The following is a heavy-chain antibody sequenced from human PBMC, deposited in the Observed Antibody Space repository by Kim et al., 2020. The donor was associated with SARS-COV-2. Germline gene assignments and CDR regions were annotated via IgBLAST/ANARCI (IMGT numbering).Heavy chain of an antibody. J-gene: IGHJ5*02. CDR2: IYYSGST. CDR1: GGSISSSSYY. V-gene: IGHV4-39*01. Sequence: SETLSLTCTVSGGSISSSSYYWGWIRQPPGKGLEWIGSIYYSGSTYYNPSLKSRVTISVDTSKNQFSLKLSSVTAADTAVYYCARHRGYCSSTSCYGLSYNWFDPWGQGTLVTVSS. D-gene: IGHD2-2*01. CDR3: ARHRGYCSSTSCYGLSYNWFDP.